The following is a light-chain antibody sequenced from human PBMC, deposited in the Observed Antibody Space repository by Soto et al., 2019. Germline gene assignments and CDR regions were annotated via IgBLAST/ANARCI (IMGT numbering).Light chain of an antibody. CDR3: QQSYSIPLT. J-gene: IGKJ2*01. CDR2: DAS. Sequence: DIQMTQSPSSLSASVGDRVTITCRASQSISYYLNWYQQKPGKAPEVLIYDASSLESGVPSRFNSSGSVTDVTLTINTLQPEDFATYYCQQSYSIPLTFGQGTKLEIK. CDR1: QSISYY. V-gene: IGKV1-39*01.